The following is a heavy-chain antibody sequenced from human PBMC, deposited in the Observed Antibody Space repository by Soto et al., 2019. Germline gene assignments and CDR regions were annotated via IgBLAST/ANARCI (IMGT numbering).Heavy chain of an antibody. J-gene: IGHJ5*02. CDR3: AKVSYYDSSGYSNWCGP. Sequence: SETLSLTCAVSGYSISSGYYWGWIRQPPGKGLEWIGSIYHSGSTYYNPSLKSRVTISVDTSKNQFSLKLSSVTAADTAVYYCAKVSYYDSSGYSNWCGPRGQGTMVTVAS. D-gene: IGHD3-22*01. CDR1: GYSISSGYY. V-gene: IGHV4-38-2*01. CDR2: IYHSGST.